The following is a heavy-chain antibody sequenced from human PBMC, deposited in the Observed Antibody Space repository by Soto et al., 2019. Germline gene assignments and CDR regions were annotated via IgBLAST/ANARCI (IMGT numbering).Heavy chain of an antibody. CDR2: ISSSSSSI. J-gene: IGHJ4*02. CDR3: ARDGVVLNDDGFDY. D-gene: IGHD2-8*01. V-gene: IGHV3-48*02. Sequence: GGSLILSCAASGFTFGSYSMNWVRQAPGKGLEWVSYISSSSSSIYYADSVKGRFTISRDNAKNSLYLQMNSLRDEDTAVYYCARDGVVLNDDGFDYWGQGTLVTVSS. CDR1: GFTFGSYS.